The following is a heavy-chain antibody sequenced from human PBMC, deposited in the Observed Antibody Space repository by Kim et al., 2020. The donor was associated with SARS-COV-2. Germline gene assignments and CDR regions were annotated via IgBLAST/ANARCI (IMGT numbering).Heavy chain of an antibody. D-gene: IGHD6-13*01. CDR1: GFTFSSYG. CDR3: AKEGGYSSSWYNYGMDV. CDR2: ISYDGSNK. V-gene: IGHV3-30*18. Sequence: GGSLRLSCAASGFTFSSYGMHWVRQAPGKGLEWVAVISYDGSNKYYADSVKGRFTISRDNSKNTLYLQMNSLRAEDTAVYYCAKEGGYSSSWYNYGMDVWGQGTTVTVSS. J-gene: IGHJ6*02.